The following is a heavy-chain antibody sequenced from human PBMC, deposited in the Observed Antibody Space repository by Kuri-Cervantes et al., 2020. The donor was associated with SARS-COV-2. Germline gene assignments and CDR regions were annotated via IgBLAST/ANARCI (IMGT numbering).Heavy chain of an antibody. Sequence: GESLKISCAASGFTFSDYYMSWIRQAPGKGLEWVSYISSSGSTIYYADSVKGRFTISRDNSKNTLYPQMHSLRAEDTAVYYCARDRSDRGSSGAFDIWGQGTMVTVSS. CDR1: GFTFSDYY. CDR3: ARDRSDRGSSGAFDI. CDR2: ISSSGSTI. V-gene: IGHV3-11*04. J-gene: IGHJ3*02. D-gene: IGHD3-10*01.